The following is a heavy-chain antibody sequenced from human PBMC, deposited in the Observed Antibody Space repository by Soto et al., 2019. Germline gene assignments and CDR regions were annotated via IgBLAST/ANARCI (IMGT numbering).Heavy chain of an antibody. D-gene: IGHD1-1*01. CDR1: GFTFRNYA. CDR3: AKDKGVFNWATSYFDY. CDR2: TSYDGNNE. V-gene: IGHV3-30*18. Sequence: GGALRISCAASGFTFRNYAIHWVRQAPGKGLEWVALTSYDGNNEYYTDSVKGRFTISRDNSKNTLFLQMNSPRPEDTAVYYCAKDKGVFNWATSYFDYWGQGALVTVSS. J-gene: IGHJ4*02.